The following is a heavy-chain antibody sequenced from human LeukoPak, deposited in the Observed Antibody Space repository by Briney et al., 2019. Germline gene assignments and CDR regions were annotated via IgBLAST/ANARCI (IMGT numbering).Heavy chain of an antibody. CDR2: ISYDGSNK. CDR3: APFSYSSGWYIN. J-gene: IGHJ4*02. Sequence: GGSLRLSCAASGFTFSSYAMHWVRQAPGKGLEWVAVISYDGSNKYYADSVKGRFTISRDNSKNTLYLQMNSLRAEDTAVYYCAPFSYSSGWYINWGQGTQVTVSS. CDR1: GFTFSSYA. V-gene: IGHV3-30-3*01. D-gene: IGHD6-19*01.